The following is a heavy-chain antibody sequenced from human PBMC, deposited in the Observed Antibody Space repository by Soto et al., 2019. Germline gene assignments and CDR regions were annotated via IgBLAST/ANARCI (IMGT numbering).Heavy chain of an antibody. D-gene: IGHD2-21*01. CDR3: ARTNRRGHWAAWY. J-gene: IGHJ4*02. V-gene: IGHV4-61*01. CDR2: IQSSGNT. CDR1: GDSVISGSYY. Sequence: QVQLQESGPGLVKPSETLSLTCTVSGDSVISGSYYWTWIRQAPGKGLEWIGYIQSSGNTNYNPSLMSRVTISLDTSKNQFSLNLRSVTAADTAVYYCARTNRRGHWAAWYWGQGTLVTVSS.